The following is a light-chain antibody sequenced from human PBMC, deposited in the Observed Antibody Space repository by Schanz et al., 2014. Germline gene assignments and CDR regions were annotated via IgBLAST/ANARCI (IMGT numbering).Light chain of an antibody. CDR3: QQYNYYWG. CDR1: QSVSSN. Sequence: ETVMTQSPATLSVSPGERAALSCRASQSVSSNLAWYQQTPGQAPRLLIYGASTRATGIPARFSGSGSGTEFTLTISSLQSDDFATYYCQQYNYYWGFGQGTKVEIK. CDR2: GAS. V-gene: IGKV3-15*01. J-gene: IGKJ1*01.